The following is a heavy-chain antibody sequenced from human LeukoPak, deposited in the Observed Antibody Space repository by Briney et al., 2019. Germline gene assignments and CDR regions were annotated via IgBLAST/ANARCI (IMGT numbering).Heavy chain of an antibody. CDR1: RFTFNNYE. CDR3: ARERDWSFDY. J-gene: IGHJ4*02. CDR2: ISSRGDII. Sequence: GGSLRLSCAGARFTFNNYEMNWVRQAPGKGLEWVSYISSRGDIIYYADSVKGRFTISRDNAENSLYLQMNSLRAEDTAVYYCARERDWSFDYWGQGTLVTVSS. V-gene: IGHV3-48*03. D-gene: IGHD3-9*01.